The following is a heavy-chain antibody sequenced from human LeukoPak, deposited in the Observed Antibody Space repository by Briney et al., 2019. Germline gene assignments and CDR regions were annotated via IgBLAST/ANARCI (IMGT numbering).Heavy chain of an antibody. CDR1: GFTVSSNY. Sequence: PGGSLRLSCAASGFTVSSNYMSWVRQAPGEGLEWVSGIYTGGDTYYADSVKDRFTISRDNSKNTLYLQMNSLRAEDTAVYYCTKGLWAGVSAARDWGQGTLVTVSS. V-gene: IGHV3-66*01. D-gene: IGHD3-10*01. CDR2: IYTGGDT. J-gene: IGHJ4*02. CDR3: TKGLWAGVSAARD.